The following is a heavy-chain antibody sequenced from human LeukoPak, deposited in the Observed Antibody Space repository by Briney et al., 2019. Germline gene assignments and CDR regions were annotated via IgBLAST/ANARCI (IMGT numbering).Heavy chain of an antibody. D-gene: IGHD5-12*01. CDR1: GFTFSSYG. CDR2: ISGSGGST. CDR3: ARDGSYSGYDYVFDY. J-gene: IGHJ4*02. V-gene: IGHV3-23*01. Sequence: PGGSLRLSCAASGFTFSSYGMSWVRQAPGKGLEWVSAISGSGGSTYYADSVKGRFTISRDNAKNSLYLQMNSLRAEDTAVYYCARDGSYSGYDYVFDYWGQGALVTVSS.